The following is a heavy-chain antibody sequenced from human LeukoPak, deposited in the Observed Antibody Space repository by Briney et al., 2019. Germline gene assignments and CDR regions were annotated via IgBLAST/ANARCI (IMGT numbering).Heavy chain of an antibody. J-gene: IGHJ6*02. CDR2: ISSSSSYI. V-gene: IGHV3-21*01. Sequence: GGSLRLSCAASGFTFSSYIMNWVRQAPGKGLEWVSSISSSSSYIYYADSVKGRFTISRDNAKNSLYLQMNSLRAEDTAVYYCATDSIAAAGTDDYYYGMDVWGQGTTVTVSS. CDR1: GFTFSSYI. D-gene: IGHD6-13*01. CDR3: ATDSIAAAGTDDYYYGMDV.